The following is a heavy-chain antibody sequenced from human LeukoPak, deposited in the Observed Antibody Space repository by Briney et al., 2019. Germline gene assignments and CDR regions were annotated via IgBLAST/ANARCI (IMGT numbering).Heavy chain of an antibody. CDR1: GYTFTVYY. V-gene: IGHV1-69*16. CDR2: IIPRLGTT. Sequence: EASVKVSCKASGYTFTVYYMYWVRQAPGQGLEWMGGIIPRLGTTKYIEKFQGRITITTDESTTTAYMELTSLRSEDTAVYYCAADGTDWGQGTLVTVSS. CDR3: AADGTD. J-gene: IGHJ4*02.